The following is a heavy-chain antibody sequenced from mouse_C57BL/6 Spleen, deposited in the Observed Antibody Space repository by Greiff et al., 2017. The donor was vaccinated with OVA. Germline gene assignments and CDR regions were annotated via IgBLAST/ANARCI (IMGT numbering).Heavy chain of an antibody. CDR1: GFTFSSYG. CDR2: ISSGGSYT. Sequence: DVKLQESGGDLVKPGGSLKLSCAASGFTFSSYGMSWVRQTPDKRLEWVATISSGGSYTYYPDSVKGRFTISRDNAKNTLYLQMSSLKSEDTAMYYCARLGLGGYFDYWGQGTTLTVSS. J-gene: IGHJ2*01. D-gene: IGHD1-1*02. CDR3: ARLGLGGYFDY. V-gene: IGHV5-6*02.